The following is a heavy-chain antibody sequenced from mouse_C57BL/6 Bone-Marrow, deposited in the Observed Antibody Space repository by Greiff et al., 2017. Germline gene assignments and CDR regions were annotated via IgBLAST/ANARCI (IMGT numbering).Heavy chain of an antibody. CDR2: NYPRSGNT. CDR3: AREGLGRYYFDY. Sequence: QVQLQQSGAELARPGASVKLSCKASGYTFTSYGISWVKQRTGQGLEWNGENYPRSGNTYYNEKFKGKATLTADKSSSTAYMELRSLTSEDSAVYFCAREGLGRYYFDYWGQGTTLTVSA. D-gene: IGHD4-1*01. J-gene: IGHJ2*01. CDR1: GYTFTSYG. V-gene: IGHV1-81*01.